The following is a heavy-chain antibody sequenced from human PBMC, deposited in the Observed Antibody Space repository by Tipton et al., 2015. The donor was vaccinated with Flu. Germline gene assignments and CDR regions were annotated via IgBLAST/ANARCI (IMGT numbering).Heavy chain of an antibody. CDR2: IYYSGST. CDR1: GGSVSSGSYY. CDR3: ARGSKWDYGDYGYFDP. D-gene: IGHD4-17*01. J-gene: IGHJ2*01. Sequence: TLSLTCTVSGGSVSSGSYYWSWIRQPPGKGLEWIGYIYYSGSTNYNPSLKSRVTISVDTSKNQFSLKLSSVTAADTAVYYCARGSKWDYGDYGYFDPWGRGTLVTVSS. V-gene: IGHV4-61*01.